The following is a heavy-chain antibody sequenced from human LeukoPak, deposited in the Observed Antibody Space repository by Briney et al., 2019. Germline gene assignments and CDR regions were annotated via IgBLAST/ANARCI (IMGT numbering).Heavy chain of an antibody. V-gene: IGHV3-21*01. CDR2: ISSSSSYI. J-gene: IGHJ6*02. Sequence: PGGSLRLSCAASGFSFSNYNMNWVRQAPGKGLEWVSSISSSSSYIYYADSVKGRFTISRDNAKNSLYLQMNSLRAEDTAVYYCARDLSYCTSTSCSYYYYGMDVWGRGTTVTVSS. CDR1: GFSFSNYN. CDR3: ARDLSYCTSTSCSYYYYGMDV. D-gene: IGHD2-2*01.